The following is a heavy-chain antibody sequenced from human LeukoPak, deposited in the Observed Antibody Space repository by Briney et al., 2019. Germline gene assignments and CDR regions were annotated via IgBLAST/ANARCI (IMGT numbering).Heavy chain of an antibody. CDR1: GYTFTGYY. CDR2: INPNSGGT. Sequence: ASVKVSCKASGYTFTGYYMHWVRQAPGQGLEWMGWINPNSGGTNYAQKFQGWVTMTRDTSISTAYMELSRLRSDDTAVYYCARGLYGSGSRPTEFDYWGQGTLVTVSS. V-gene: IGHV1-2*04. J-gene: IGHJ4*02. CDR3: ARGLYGSGSRPTEFDY. D-gene: IGHD3-10*01.